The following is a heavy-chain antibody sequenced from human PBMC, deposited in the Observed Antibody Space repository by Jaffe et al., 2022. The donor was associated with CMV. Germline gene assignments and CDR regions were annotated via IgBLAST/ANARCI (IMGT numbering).Heavy chain of an antibody. D-gene: IGHD2-2*01. CDR1: GFTFSNAW. CDR2: IKSKTDGGTT. CDR3: TTVPDIVVVPAVDY. V-gene: IGHV3-15*01. J-gene: IGHJ4*02. Sequence: EVQLVESGGGLVKPGGSLRLSCAASGFTFSNAWMSWVRQAPGKGLEWVGRIKSKTDGGTTDYAAPVKGRFTISRDDSKNTLYLQMNSLKTEDTAVYYCTTVPDIVVVPAVDYWGQGTLVTVSS.